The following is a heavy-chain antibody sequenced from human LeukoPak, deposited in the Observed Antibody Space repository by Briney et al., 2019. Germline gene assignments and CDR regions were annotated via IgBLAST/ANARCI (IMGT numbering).Heavy chain of an antibody. V-gene: IGHV3-23*01. CDR3: AKDDAWLRFGE. D-gene: IGHD3-10*01. CDR2: ISASGIST. CDR1: GFTFIDYA. Sequence: GGSLRLSCAASGFTFIDYAMRWVRQAPGKGLEWVSAISASGISTYYADSVKGRFTISRDNSKYTLYLEVISLTAEDTAVYYCAKDDAWLRFGEWSQGTLVTVSS. J-gene: IGHJ4*02.